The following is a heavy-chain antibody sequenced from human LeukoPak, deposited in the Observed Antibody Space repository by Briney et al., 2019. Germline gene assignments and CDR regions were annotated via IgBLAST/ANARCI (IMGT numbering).Heavy chain of an antibody. Sequence: SVKVSCKASGGTFSSYAISWVRQAPGQGREWMGGIIPIFGTANYAQKFQGRVTITADESTSTAYMELSSLRSEDTAVYYCARANYYDSSEPFYYGMDVWGQGTTVTVSS. CDR1: GGTFSSYA. CDR2: IIPIFGTA. J-gene: IGHJ6*02. CDR3: ARANYYDSSEPFYYGMDV. V-gene: IGHV1-69*13. D-gene: IGHD3-22*01.